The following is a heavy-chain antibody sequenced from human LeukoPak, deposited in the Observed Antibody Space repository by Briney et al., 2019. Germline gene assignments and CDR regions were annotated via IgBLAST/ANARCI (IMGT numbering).Heavy chain of an antibody. V-gene: IGHV3-11*01. Sequence: YISNSGNTIKEADSVKGRFTISRDNAQNSLFLQMKSLRAEDTAVYYCARYRVITNDYFDSWGQGTLVTVSS. CDR3: ARYRVITNDYFDS. D-gene: IGHD3-16*01. CDR2: ISNSGNTI. J-gene: IGHJ4*02.